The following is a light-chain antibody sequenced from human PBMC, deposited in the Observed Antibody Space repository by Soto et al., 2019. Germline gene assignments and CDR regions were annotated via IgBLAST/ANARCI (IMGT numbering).Light chain of an antibody. J-gene: IGKJ1*01. V-gene: IGKV3-20*01. CDR1: QSVSNFY. CDR3: QHYGSSRA. Sequence: IVLSQSPCTLSLTTGERATLSCRASQSVSNFYLAWYQQNPGQAPRLLIYDASTRATGIPDRFSGSGSGTDFTLTISRLEPEDFAVYYCQHYGSSRAFGQGTKVAIK. CDR2: DAS.